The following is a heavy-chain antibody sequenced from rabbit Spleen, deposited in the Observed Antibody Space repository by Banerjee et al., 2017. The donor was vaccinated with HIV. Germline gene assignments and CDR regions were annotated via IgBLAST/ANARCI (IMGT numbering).Heavy chain of an antibody. D-gene: IGHD1-1*01. CDR2: IYASGSV. CDR3: ARDPYRSATGYYNL. Sequence: QSVEESGGRLVTPGTPLTLTCTVSGFSLSSYAMSWVRQAPGKGLEWIGIIYASGSVYYATWAKGRFTISKTSTTVDLKMTSLTTEDTATYFCARDPYRSATGYYNLWGPGTLVTVS. V-gene: IGHV1S69*01. J-gene: IGHJ4*01. CDR1: GFSLSSYA.